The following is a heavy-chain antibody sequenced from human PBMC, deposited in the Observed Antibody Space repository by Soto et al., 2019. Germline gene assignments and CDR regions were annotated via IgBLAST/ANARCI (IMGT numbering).Heavy chain of an antibody. CDR2: IYYSGST. CDR1: GGSISSGGYY. CDR3: ASAKWYSSSWVDY. Sequence: SETLSLTCTVSGGSISSGGYYWSWIRQHPGKGLEWIGYIYYSGSTYYNPSLKSRVTISVDTSKNQFSLKLSSVTAADTAVYYCASAKWYSSSWVDYWGQGTLVTVSS. D-gene: IGHD6-13*01. V-gene: IGHV4-31*03. J-gene: IGHJ4*02.